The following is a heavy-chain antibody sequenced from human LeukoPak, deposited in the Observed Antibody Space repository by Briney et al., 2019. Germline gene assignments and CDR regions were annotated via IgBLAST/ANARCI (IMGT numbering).Heavy chain of an antibody. D-gene: IGHD3-10*01. V-gene: IGHV4-34*01. CDR1: GGSFSAYY. Sequence: PSETLSLTCAVYGGSFSAYYWTWIRQPPGKGLEWIGEINHSGSTNYNPSLKSRVTISVDTSKNQFSLKLSSVTAADTAVYYCARGRVRWFGELLSRYLLHYYMDVWGKGTTVTVSS. J-gene: IGHJ6*03. CDR3: ARGRVRWFGELLSRYLLHYYMDV. CDR2: INHSGST.